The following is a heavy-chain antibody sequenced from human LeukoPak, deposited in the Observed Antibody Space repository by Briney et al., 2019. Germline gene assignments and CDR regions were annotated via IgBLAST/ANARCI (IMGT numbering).Heavy chain of an antibody. CDR3: AKNRGYCSGGSCYGDY. CDR2: ISTSVDNT. D-gene: IGHD2-15*01. V-gene: IGHV3-23*01. CDR1: GFTFSISA. J-gene: IGHJ4*02. Sequence: PRGSLRLSCAASGFTFSISAMSWVRPAPGRGLEWVSTISTSVDNTYFADSVKGRFTISRDISKNTLYLQMNSLRVEDTAVYYCAKNRGYCSGGSCYGDYWGQGTLVTVSS.